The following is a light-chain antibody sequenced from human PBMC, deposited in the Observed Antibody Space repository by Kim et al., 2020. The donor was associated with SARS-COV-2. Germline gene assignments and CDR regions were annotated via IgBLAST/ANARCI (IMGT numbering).Light chain of an antibody. V-gene: IGLV3-19*01. Sequence: SYELTQAPAVSVALGQTVRITCQGDSLRTYYASWFQQKSGQAPILVIYGKNNRPSGIPDRFSGSSSGNTASLTVTGAQAVDEADYYCNSRDNSGDHVVFG. CDR3: NSRDNSGDHVV. CDR1: SLRTYY. J-gene: IGLJ2*01. CDR2: GKN.